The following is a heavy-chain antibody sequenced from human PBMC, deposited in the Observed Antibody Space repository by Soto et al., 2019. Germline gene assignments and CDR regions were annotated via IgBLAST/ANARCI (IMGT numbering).Heavy chain of an antibody. CDR3: AREENCRGGTCYSEYFHH. CDR1: GYSFTSYW. J-gene: IGHJ1*01. CDR2: IYPGDSDT. Sequence: GESLKISCKGSGYSFTSYWIAWVRQMPGKGLECMGIIYPGDSDTRYSPSFQGQVTISVDKSINTAYLQWSSLRASDTAIYYCAREENCRGGTCYSEYFHHWGQGTLVTVSS. V-gene: IGHV5-51*01. D-gene: IGHD2-15*01.